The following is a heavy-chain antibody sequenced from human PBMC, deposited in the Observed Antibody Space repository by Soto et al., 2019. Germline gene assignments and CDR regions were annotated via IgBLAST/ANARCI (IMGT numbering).Heavy chain of an antibody. CDR1: GFTFRSYA. CDR3: AKDYEEVVVAAGFDP. Sequence: RLLESGGGLIQPGGSLRLSCSASGFTFRSYAMSWVRQAPGKGLEWVSGISGSGGSTYYADAVQGRFTISRDNSKNILYLKMNSLRAEDTAVYYCAKDYEEVVVAAGFDPWGQGTLVTVSS. CDR2: ISGSGGST. V-gene: IGHV3-23*01. J-gene: IGHJ5*02. D-gene: IGHD2-15*01.